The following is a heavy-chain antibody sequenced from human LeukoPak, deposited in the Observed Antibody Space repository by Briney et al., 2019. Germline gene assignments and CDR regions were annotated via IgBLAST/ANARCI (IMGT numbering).Heavy chain of an antibody. D-gene: IGHD3-22*01. CDR3: ARVWYYYDSSGYYFDY. V-gene: IGHV1-18*01. J-gene: IGHJ4*02. Sequence: VKVSCQPSRYTFPSYGIRWVQQAAGQEGEGMGWISAYNGNTNYAQKLKGRVTMTTDTSTSTAYMELRSLRSDDTAVYYCARVWYYYDSSGYYFDYWGQGTLVTVSS. CDR1: RYTFPSYG. CDR2: ISAYNGNT.